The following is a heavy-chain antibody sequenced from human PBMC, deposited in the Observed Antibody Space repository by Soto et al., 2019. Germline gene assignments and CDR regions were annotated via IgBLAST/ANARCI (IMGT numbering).Heavy chain of an antibody. D-gene: IGHD3-22*01. J-gene: IGHJ2*01. CDR2: IYWDDDK. CDR3: AHSLSHYDNSGHSAYWYFDL. CDR1: GFSLETSGMG. Sequence: QITLKESGPTLVKPTQTLTLTCTFSGFSLETSGMGMSWIRQPPGKALEWLALIYWDDDKRYSPSLKNRLTITKDTSKNQVVLTLTNVDPVDTATYYCAHSLSHYDNSGHSAYWYFDLWGRGTLVTVSS. V-gene: IGHV2-5*02.